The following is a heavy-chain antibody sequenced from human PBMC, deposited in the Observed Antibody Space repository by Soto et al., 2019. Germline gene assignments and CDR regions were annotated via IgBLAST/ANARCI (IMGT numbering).Heavy chain of an antibody. J-gene: IGHJ4*02. CDR2: IYYSGST. Sequence: SETLSLTCTVSGGSISSSSYYWGWIRQPPGKGLEWIGSIYYSGSTYYNPSLKSRVTISVDTSKNQFSLKPSSVTAADTAVYYCAGTYYDFWSGYPLFDYWGQGTLVTVSS. V-gene: IGHV4-39*01. CDR1: GGSISSSSYY. D-gene: IGHD3-3*01. CDR3: AGTYYDFWSGYPLFDY.